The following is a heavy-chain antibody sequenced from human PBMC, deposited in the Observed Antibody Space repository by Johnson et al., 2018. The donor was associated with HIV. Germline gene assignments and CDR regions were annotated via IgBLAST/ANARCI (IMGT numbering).Heavy chain of an antibody. V-gene: IGHV3-30-3*01. J-gene: IGHJ3*02. CDR2: ISYDGSNK. D-gene: IGHD3-22*01. Sequence: QVQLVESGGGVVQPGRSLRLSCAASGFTFSSYAMHWVRQAPGKGLEWVAVISYDGSNKYYADSVKGRFTISRDNSKNTLYLQMNSLRAEDTAVYYCAKGEDYYDSSGYAVVAFDIWGQGTMVTVSS. CDR3: AKGEDYYDSSGYAVVAFDI. CDR1: GFTFSSYA.